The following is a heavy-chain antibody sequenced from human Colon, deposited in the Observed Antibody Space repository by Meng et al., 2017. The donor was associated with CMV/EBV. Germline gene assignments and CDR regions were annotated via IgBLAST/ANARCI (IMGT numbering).Heavy chain of an antibody. CDR3: ARDPRRRDFWSGYPRYYYYYGMDL. Sequence: GESLKISCAASGFTVSSNYMSWVRQAPGKGLEWVSVIYSGGSTYYADSVKGRFTISRDNSKNTLYLQMNSLRAEDTAVYYCARDPRRRDFWSGYPRYYYYYGMDLWGQGTTVTVSS. D-gene: IGHD3-3*01. CDR2: IYSGGST. CDR1: GFTVSSNY. V-gene: IGHV3-66*02. J-gene: IGHJ6*02.